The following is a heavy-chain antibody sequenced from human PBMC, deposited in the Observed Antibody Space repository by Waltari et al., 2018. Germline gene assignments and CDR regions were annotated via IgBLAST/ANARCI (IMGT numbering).Heavy chain of an antibody. CDR2: ISGSGGTT. D-gene: IGHD3-22*01. Sequence: EVQLLESGGRLVQPGGSLRLSCAASGFTFGSYAISWVRQAPGKGLEWVSGISGSGGTTYYADSVKGRFTISRDISKNMLYMQMNSLRAEDTAVYYCAKDSRVRYYFDHWGQGTLVTVSS. CDR1: GFTFGSYA. V-gene: IGHV3-23*01. J-gene: IGHJ4*02. CDR3: AKDSRVRYYFDH.